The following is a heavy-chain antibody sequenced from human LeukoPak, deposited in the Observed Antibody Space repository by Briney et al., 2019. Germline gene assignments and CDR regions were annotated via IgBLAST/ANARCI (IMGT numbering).Heavy chain of an antibody. J-gene: IGHJ3*02. Sequence: GESLKISCQVSGYRFTNYAIGWVRQMPGKGLEWMALIYPGDSEIRYSPSFQGKVTIAADTSTKTAYLQWNSLKASDTAMYYCARWYSSGHYGNAFDNWGQGTMVTVSS. CDR1: GYRFTNYA. CDR3: ARWYSSGHYGNAFDN. CDR2: IYPGDSEI. D-gene: IGHD6-19*01. V-gene: IGHV5-51*01.